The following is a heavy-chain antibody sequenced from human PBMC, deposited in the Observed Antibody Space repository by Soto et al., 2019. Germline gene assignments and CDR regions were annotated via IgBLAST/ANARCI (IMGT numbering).Heavy chain of an antibody. V-gene: IGHV3-21*01. Sequence: GGSLRLSCAASGFTFSIYTMNWVRQAPGKGLEWVSSISSSSSYIYYADSVKGRFTISRDNAKNSLYLQMNSLRAEDTAVYYCARDLPDIVVVPAAMEAAAEENYWGQGTLVTVSS. CDR1: GFTFSIYT. CDR2: ISSSSSYI. D-gene: IGHD2-2*01. CDR3: ARDLPDIVVVPAAMEAAAEENY. J-gene: IGHJ4*02.